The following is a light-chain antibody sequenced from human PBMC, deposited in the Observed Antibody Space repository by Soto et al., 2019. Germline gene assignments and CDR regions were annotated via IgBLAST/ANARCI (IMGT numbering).Light chain of an antibody. J-gene: IGKJ2*01. CDR2: AAS. Sequence: DIQMSQSPSSLSASVGDRGTITCRASQNINSDLNWYRQRPGKAPKLLIFAASRLQSGVPSRFSGSVSGTDFTLPISSLPPEDFATYFCQQSYSTPHTFGQGTKLDI. V-gene: IGKV1-39*01. CDR3: QQSYSTPHT. CDR1: QNINSD.